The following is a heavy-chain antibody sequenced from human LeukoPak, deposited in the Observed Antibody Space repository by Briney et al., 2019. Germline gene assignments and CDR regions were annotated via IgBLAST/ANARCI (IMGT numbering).Heavy chain of an antibody. CDR1: GFTFSSYA. Sequence: PGGSLRLSCAASGFTFSSYAMHGVRQAPGKGLEWVAVISYDGSNKYYADSVKGRFTISRDNSKNTLYLQMNSLRAEDTAVYYCAKDWWIRKITSYPNWGQGTLVTVSS. V-gene: IGHV3-30-3*01. J-gene: IGHJ4*02. D-gene: IGHD5-18*01. CDR2: ISYDGSNK. CDR3: AKDWWIRKITSYPN.